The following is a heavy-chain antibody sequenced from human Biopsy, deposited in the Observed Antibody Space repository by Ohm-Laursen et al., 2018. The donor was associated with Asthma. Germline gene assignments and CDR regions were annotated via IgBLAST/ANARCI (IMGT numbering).Heavy chain of an antibody. CDR1: GYPFSDSW. Sequence: DSLRISCKASGYPFSDSWIGWVRQMPGKGLEWMGIIFAANSETKYSPSFQGQVTISADMSISTAFLQWSSLKASDTAIYYCARFIDGTFFVDYWGQGTLVTVSS. D-gene: IGHD1-7*01. V-gene: IGHV5-51*01. J-gene: IGHJ4*02. CDR2: IFAANSET. CDR3: ARFIDGTFFVDY.